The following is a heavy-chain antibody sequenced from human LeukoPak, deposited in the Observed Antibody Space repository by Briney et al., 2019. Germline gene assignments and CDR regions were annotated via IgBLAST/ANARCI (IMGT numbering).Heavy chain of an antibody. CDR1: GFNITSNY. V-gene: IGHV3-7*01. J-gene: IGHJ4*02. CDR3: ARDASGWSVY. CDR2: ISPDGSEK. D-gene: IGHD6-19*01. Sequence: GGSLRLSCAASGFNITSNYMNWVRQAPGKGLEWVANISPDGSEKYSVDSVKGRFTVSRDNAKKSLYLQMNSLRTEDTAVYYCARDASGWSVYWGQGTLVTVSS.